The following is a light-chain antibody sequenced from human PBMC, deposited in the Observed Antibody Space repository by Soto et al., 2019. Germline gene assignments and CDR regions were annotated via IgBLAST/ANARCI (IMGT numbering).Light chain of an antibody. CDR2: GAS. J-gene: IGKJ5*01. CDR3: QQYVTSPSVT. V-gene: IGKV3-20*01. Sequence: EIVLTQSPGALSLSPGERATLSCRASQSVSSSYLAWYQQKPGQAPRLLILGASSRATGIPDRFSGSGSGTDFTRTISRLEPEDFAVYYCQQYVTSPSVTFGQGTRLEIK. CDR1: QSVSSSY.